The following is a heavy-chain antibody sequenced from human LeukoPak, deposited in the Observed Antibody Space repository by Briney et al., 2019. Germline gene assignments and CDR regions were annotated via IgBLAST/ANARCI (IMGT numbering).Heavy chain of an antibody. D-gene: IGHD3-22*01. J-gene: IGHJ4*02. V-gene: IGHV3-7*05. CDR3: ARGSGYYDSSGYPFDY. Sequence: PGGSLRLSCVDSGFTFSTYWMSWVRQAPGKGLEWVAKIKQDGSDKYYVDSVKGRFTISRDNAKNSLYLQMNSLRAEDTAVYYCARGSGYYDSSGYPFDYWGRGTLVTVSS. CDR2: IKQDGSDK. CDR1: GFTFSTYW.